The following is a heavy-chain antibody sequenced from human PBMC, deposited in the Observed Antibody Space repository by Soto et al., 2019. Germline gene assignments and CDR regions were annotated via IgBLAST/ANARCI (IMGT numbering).Heavy chain of an antibody. V-gene: IGHV4-31*03. CDR3: ARGLQLWSLYYFDY. Sequence: SETLSLTCTVSGGSISSGGYYWSWIRQHPGKGLERFGYIYYSGSTYYNPSLRSRGTISVDTSKNQLSLKMSSVTGAQTEVYYCARGLQLWSLYYFDYWGQGTVVTV. CDR1: GGSISSGGYY. D-gene: IGHD5-18*01. J-gene: IGHJ4*02. CDR2: IYYSGST.